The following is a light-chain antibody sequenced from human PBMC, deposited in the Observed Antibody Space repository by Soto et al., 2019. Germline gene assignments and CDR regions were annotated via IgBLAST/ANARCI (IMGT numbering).Light chain of an antibody. CDR3: QHSYSTPST. CDR2: AAS. V-gene: IGKV1-39*01. J-gene: IGKJ5*01. CDR1: QSISSY. Sequence: DIQMTQSPSSLSASVGDRVTITCRASQSISSYLNWYQQKPGKAPKLLIYAASSLQSGVPSRFSGSGSGTDFTLIISSLQPEDSATYYCQHSYSTPSTFGQGTRLEIK.